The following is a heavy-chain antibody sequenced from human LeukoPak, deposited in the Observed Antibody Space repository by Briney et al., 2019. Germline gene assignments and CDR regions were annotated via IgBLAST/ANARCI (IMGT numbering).Heavy chain of an antibody. V-gene: IGHV5-10-1*01. CDR1: GYSFTSYW. J-gene: IGHJ4*02. CDR2: IDPSDSYT. Sequence: GESLKISCKGSGYSFTSYWISWVRPMPGKGLEWMGRIDPSDSYTNYSPSFQGHVTISADKSISTAYLQWSSLKASDTAMYYCARLGYDFWSGYYTYSDYWGQGTLVTVSS. CDR3: ARLGYDFWSGYYTYSDY. D-gene: IGHD3-3*01.